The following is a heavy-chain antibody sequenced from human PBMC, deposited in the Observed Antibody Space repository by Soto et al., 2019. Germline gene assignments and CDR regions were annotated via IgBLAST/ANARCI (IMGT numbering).Heavy chain of an antibody. J-gene: IGHJ6*03. CDR1: GYTFTSYG. Sequence: ASVKVSCKASGYTFTSYGISWVRQAPGQGLEWMGWISAYNGNTNYAQKLQGRVTMTTDTSTSTAYMELRSLRSDDTAVYYCARLAVAGPRYYYYMDVWGKGTTVTVSS. D-gene: IGHD6-19*01. CDR3: ARLAVAGPRYYYYMDV. V-gene: IGHV1-18*01. CDR2: ISAYNGNT.